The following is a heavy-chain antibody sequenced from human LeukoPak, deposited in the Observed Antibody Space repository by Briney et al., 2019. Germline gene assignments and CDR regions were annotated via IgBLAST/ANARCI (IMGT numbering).Heavy chain of an antibody. CDR2: IYTSGST. CDR1: GGSISSGSYY. V-gene: IGHV4-61*02. J-gene: IGHJ6*03. Sequence: SGTLSLTCTVSGGSISSGSYYWSWIRQPAGKGLEWIGRIYTSGSTYYNPSLKSRVTISVDTSKNQFSLKLSSVTAADTAVYYCARGKNTYYYYMDVWGKGTTVTVSS. CDR3: ARGKNTYYYYMDV.